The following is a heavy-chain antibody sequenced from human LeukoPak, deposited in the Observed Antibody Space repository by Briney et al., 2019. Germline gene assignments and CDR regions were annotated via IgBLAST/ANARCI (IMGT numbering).Heavy chain of an antibody. V-gene: IGHV4-59*13. J-gene: IGHJ4*02. CDR3: ARIDPLGFFDQ. CDR1: GAFTSTYY. D-gene: IGHD6-25*01. Sequence: SETLSLTCTVSGAFTSTYYWSWVRQPPTGGLEWIGYVFYSGSSNYNPNFSSRVTMSVDTSKSQFSLKLTSVTAAATAVYYCARIDPLGFFDQWGQGTLVTVSS. CDR2: VFYSGSS.